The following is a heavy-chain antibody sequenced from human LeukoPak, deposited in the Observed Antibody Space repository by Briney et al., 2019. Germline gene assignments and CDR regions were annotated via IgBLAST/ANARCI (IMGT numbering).Heavy chain of an antibody. Sequence: ASVKVSCKASGYTFTSYYIHWVRQAPGQGLEWMGIINPSGGTTTYAQKLQGRVTMTRDTSTRTVYLELSSLRSEDTAVYYCVRDSAENWFDPWGQGTLVTVSS. CDR1: GYTFTSYY. J-gene: IGHJ5*02. D-gene: IGHD2-2*01. V-gene: IGHV1-46*01. CDR2: INPSGGTT. CDR3: VRDSAENWFDP.